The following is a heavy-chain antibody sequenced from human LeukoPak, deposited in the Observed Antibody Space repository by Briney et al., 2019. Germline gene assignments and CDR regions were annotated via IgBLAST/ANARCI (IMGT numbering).Heavy chain of an antibody. V-gene: IGHV4-34*01. D-gene: IGHD3-3*01. CDR2: TNHSGST. J-gene: IGHJ4*02. CDR3: AREIFGVVRPFDY. CDR1: GGSFSGYY. Sequence: SETLSLTCAVYGGSFSGYYWSWIRQPPGRGLEWIGETNHSGSTIYNPSLKSRVTISVDASKNQFSLKLSSVTAADTAVYYCAREIFGVVRPFDYWGQGTLVTVSS.